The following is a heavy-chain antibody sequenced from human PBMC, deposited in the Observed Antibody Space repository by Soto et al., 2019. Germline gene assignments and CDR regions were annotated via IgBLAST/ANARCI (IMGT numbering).Heavy chain of an antibody. CDR1: GGSISSYY. J-gene: IGHJ4*02. Sequence: PSETLSLTCTVSGGSISSYYWSWIRQPPGKGLEWIGYIYYSGSTNYNPSLKSRVTISVDTSKNQFSLKLSSVTAADTAVYYCARGREDYGSVLDYWGQGTLVTAPQ. CDR2: IYYSGST. D-gene: IGHD3-10*01. V-gene: IGHV4-59*01. CDR3: ARGREDYGSVLDY.